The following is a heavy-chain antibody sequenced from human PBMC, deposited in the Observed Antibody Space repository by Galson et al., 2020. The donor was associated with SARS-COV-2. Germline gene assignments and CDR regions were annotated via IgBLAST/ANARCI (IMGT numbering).Heavy chain of an antibody. CDR2: LYYSGSS. CDR1: GDSITNYY. J-gene: IGHJ3*02. V-gene: IGHV4-59*01. Sequence: SETLSLTCTVSGDSITNYYWSWLRQSPEKGLEWIGYLYYSGSSNYSPSLKSRLTLSLDKPKNQFSLRLRSVTAADTAVYYCARVNQRERGRAFDIWGQGKMVTVSS. CDR3: ARVNQRERGRAFDI.